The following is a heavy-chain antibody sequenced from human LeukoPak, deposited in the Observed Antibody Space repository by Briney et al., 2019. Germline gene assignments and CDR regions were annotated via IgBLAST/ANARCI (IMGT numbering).Heavy chain of an antibody. V-gene: IGHV3-30*18. Sequence: PGGSLRLSCAASGFTFSSYEMNGVRQAPGKGLEWVAVISHDGSNKYYADSVKGRFTISRDNSKNTQYLQMNSLRVEDTAVYYCAKAADQYYYSYFYYMDVWGKGTTVTVSS. D-gene: IGHD2/OR15-2a*01. CDR3: AKAADQYYYSYFYYMDV. J-gene: IGHJ6*03. CDR2: ISHDGSNK. CDR1: GFTFSSYE.